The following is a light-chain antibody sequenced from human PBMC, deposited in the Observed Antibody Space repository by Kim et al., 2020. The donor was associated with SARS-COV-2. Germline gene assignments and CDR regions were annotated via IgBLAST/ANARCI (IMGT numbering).Light chain of an antibody. CDR1: NSNIGNNY. J-gene: IGLJ2*01. Sequence: GQKVTISCSGNNSNIGNNYVSWYQQLPGTAPKLIIYDDNKRPSGIPDRFSGSKSGTSAALGITGLQTGDEADFYCGSWDSALSAVLFGGGTQLTVL. CDR3: GSWDSALSAVL. CDR2: DDN. V-gene: IGLV1-51*01.